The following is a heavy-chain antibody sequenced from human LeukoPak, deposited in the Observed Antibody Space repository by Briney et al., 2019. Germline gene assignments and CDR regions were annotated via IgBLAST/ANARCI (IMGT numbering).Heavy chain of an antibody. D-gene: IGHD2/OR15-2a*01. J-gene: IGHJ4*02. CDR2: IYPLDSGT. CDR3: ARRKIAEYYLDY. Sequence: GESLKISCKASGYNFPNYWIAWVRQVPGKGLEWMGSIYPLDSGTRDSPSFQGRVTMSVGSYPAYLQLNSLTASDSGIYYCARRKIAEYYLDYWGQGTRVVVSS. CDR1: GYNFPNYW. V-gene: IGHV5-51*01.